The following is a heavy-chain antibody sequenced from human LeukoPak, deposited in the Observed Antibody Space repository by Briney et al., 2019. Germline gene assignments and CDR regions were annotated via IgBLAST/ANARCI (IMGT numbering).Heavy chain of an antibody. CDR3: ARAGGIYFDY. Sequence: ASVKVSCKASGGTFSSYAISWVRQAPGQGLEWMGGIIPIFGTANYAQKFQGRVTMTRDTSTSTVYMELSSLRSEDTAVYYCARAGGIYFDYWGQGTLVTVSS. CDR2: IIPIFGTA. J-gene: IGHJ4*02. D-gene: IGHD3-16*01. CDR1: GGTFSSYA. V-gene: IGHV1-69*05.